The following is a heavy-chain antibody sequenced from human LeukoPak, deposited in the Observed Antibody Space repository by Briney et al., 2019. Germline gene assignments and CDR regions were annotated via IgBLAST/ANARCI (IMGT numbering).Heavy chain of an antibody. D-gene: IGHD4-17*01. Sequence: PSETLSLTCTVSGGSISSYYWSWIRQPPGKGLEWIGYIYYSGSTNYNPSLKSRVTISVDTSKNQFSLKLSSVTAADTAVYYCARDGGSYSDIAEYFQHWGQGTLVSVSS. J-gene: IGHJ1*01. CDR3: ARDGGSYSDIAEYFQH. CDR2: IYYSGST. CDR1: GGSISSYY. V-gene: IGHV4-59*01.